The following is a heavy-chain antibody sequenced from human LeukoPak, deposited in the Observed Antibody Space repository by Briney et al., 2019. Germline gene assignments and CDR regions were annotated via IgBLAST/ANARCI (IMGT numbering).Heavy chain of an antibody. CDR2: INPNSGGT. CDR3: AREESSGYYHY. V-gene: IGHV1-2*02. J-gene: IGHJ4*02. Sequence: ASVKVSCKASGYTFTGYYMHWVRQAPGQGLEWVGWINPNSGGTNYAQKVQGRVTMTRDTSISTAYMELSRLRSDDTAVYYCAREESSGYYHYWGQGTLVTVSS. D-gene: IGHD3-22*01. CDR1: GYTFTGYY.